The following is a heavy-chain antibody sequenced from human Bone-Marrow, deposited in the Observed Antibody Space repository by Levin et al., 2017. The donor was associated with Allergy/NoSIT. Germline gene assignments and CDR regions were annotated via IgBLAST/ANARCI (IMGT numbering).Heavy chain of an antibody. Sequence: GGSLRLSCAVSGFNFNAYGMTWVRQAPGKGLEWVSTIRGSDDSTYYTDSVKGRFTISRDSSEDTLYLQMSSLRAEDTALYYCATFDYSSYGYYFDYWGQGTLVTVSS. V-gene: IGHV3-23*01. CDR3: ATFDYSSYGYYFDY. CDR2: IRGSDDST. J-gene: IGHJ4*02. D-gene: IGHD4-11*01. CDR1: GFNFNAYG.